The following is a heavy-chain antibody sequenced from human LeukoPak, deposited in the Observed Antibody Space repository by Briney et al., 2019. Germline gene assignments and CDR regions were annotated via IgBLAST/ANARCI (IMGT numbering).Heavy chain of an antibody. CDR2: ISSSSSSI. V-gene: IGHV3-21*01. D-gene: IGHD4-17*01. Sequence: GRFRRLSCAVSGFTFSSCSMNWVRKATRKGMGWVSSISSSSSSIYYADSVKGRFTISRDNAKNSLYLQMNSLRAEDTAVYYCARHQTDYGDYVFQNWGQGTLVTVSS. J-gene: IGHJ1*01. CDR3: ARHQTDYGDYVFQN. CDR1: GFTFSSCS.